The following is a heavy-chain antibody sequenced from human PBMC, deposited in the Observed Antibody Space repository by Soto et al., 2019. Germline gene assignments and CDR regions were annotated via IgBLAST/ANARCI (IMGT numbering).Heavy chain of an antibody. D-gene: IGHD2-15*01. CDR2: IIPIFGTA. CDR3: AREKTKYCSGGSCYFDY. Sequence: QVQLVQSGAEVQKPGSSVKVSCKASGGTFSSYAISWVRQAPGQGLEWMGGIIPIFGTANYAQKFQGRVTITADESTSTAYMELSSLRSEDTAVYYCAREKTKYCSGGSCYFDYWGQGTLVTVSS. V-gene: IGHV1-69*01. J-gene: IGHJ4*02. CDR1: GGTFSSYA.